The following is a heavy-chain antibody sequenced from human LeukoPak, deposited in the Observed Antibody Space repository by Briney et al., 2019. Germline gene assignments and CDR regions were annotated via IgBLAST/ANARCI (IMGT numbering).Heavy chain of an antibody. CDR1: GFTFSSYG. CDR2: IRYDGSSK. V-gene: IGHV3-30*02. CDR3: ARDAHWNYRERYYFDY. Sequence: GGSLRLSCAASGFTFSSYGMHWVRQAPGKGLEWVAFIRYDGSSKYYADSVKGRFTISRDNSKNTLYLQMNSLRAEDTAAYYCARDAHWNYRERYYFDYWGQGTLVTVSS. D-gene: IGHD1-7*01. J-gene: IGHJ4*02.